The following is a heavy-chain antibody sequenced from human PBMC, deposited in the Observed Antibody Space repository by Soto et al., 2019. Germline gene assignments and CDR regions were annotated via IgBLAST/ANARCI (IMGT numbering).Heavy chain of an antibody. V-gene: IGHV1-69*01. CDR2: IIPIFGTA. CDR3: ARALTGATLYYYYGMDV. D-gene: IGHD1-20*01. J-gene: IGHJ6*01. CDR1: GGTFSSYA. Sequence: QVQLVQSGAEVKKPGSSVKFSCTASGGTFSSYAISWVRQAPGQGLEWMGGIIPIFGTAHYAQKFHGRVTITADESTSTAYMELSSLRSEDTDVYYCARALTGATLYYYYGMDVW.